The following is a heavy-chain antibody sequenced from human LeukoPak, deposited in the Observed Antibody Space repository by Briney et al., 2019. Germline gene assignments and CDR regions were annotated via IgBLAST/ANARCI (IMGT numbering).Heavy chain of an antibody. V-gene: IGHV3-21*01. CDR2: ISSSSSYI. Sequence: GGSLRLSCAASGFTFSIYSMNWVRQAPGKGLEWVSSISSSSSYIYYADSVKGRFTISRDNAKNSLYLQMNSLRAEDTAVYYCASYSSGWNDYWGQGTLVTVSS. J-gene: IGHJ4*02. D-gene: IGHD6-19*01. CDR3: ASYSSGWNDY. CDR1: GFTFSIYS.